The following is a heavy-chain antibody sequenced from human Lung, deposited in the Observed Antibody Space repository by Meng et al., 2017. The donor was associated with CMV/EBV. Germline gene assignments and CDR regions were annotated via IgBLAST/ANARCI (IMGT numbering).Heavy chain of an antibody. J-gene: IGHJ4*02. CDR2: INWNGGST. D-gene: IGHD4-11*01. Sequence: GXXRLSCAASGFTFDGYVMSWVRQAPGKGLEWVSGINWNGGSTGYADSVKGRFTISRDNAKNSLYLQMNSLRAEDTALYYCARGLMDYSNYGLPQLPRTQTFDYXGQGXLITVSS. V-gene: IGHV3-20*04. CDR3: ARGLMDYSNYGLPQLPRTQTFDY. CDR1: GFTFDGYV.